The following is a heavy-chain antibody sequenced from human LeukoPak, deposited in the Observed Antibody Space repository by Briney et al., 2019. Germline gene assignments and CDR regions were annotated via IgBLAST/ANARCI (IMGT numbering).Heavy chain of an antibody. CDR3: ARHTGNIWFGELRYYFDY. Sequence: PSETLSLTCTVSGDSMSSSHYCWGWIRQPPGKGLEWIGSIYYSGSTYYNPSLKSRVTISVDTSKNQFSLKLSSVTAADTAVYYCARHTGNIWFGELRYYFDYWGQGTLVTVSS. J-gene: IGHJ4*02. D-gene: IGHD3-10*01. CDR2: IYYSGST. CDR1: GDSMSSSHYC. V-gene: IGHV4-39*01.